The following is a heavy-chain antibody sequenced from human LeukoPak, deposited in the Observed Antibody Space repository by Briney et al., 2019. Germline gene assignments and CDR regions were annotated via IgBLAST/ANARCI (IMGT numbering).Heavy chain of an antibody. Sequence: SETLSLTCGVYGGSFSGYYWTWFRQPPGKGLDWIGEINHTGSTNYNPSLKSRVAMSVDTSKNQFSLKLTSVTAADTAVYYCARGRRSGSYYDGPLYYWGQGTLVTVSS. CDR1: GGSFSGYY. CDR3: ARGRRSGSYYDGPLYY. V-gene: IGHV4-34*01. D-gene: IGHD1-26*01. CDR2: INHTGST. J-gene: IGHJ4*02.